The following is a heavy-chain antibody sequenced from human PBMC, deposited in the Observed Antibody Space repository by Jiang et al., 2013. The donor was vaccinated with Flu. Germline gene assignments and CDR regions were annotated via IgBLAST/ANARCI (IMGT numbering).Heavy chain of an antibody. CDR2: TDPSGSYS. CDR1: GYSFTSYW. Sequence: VQLVESGAEVKKPGESLRISCQGSGYSFTSYWISWVRQMPGKGLEWMGRTDPSGSYSNYSPSFQGHVTISVDKSISTAYLQWSSLKASDTAMYYCARLDFVRVRVAGHHFDYWGQGTLVTVSP. D-gene: IGHD6-19*01. CDR3: ARLDFVRVRVAGHHFDY. V-gene: IGHV5-10-1*03. J-gene: IGHJ4*02.